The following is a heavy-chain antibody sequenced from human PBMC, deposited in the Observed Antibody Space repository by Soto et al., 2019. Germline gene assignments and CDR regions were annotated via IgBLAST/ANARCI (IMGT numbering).Heavy chain of an antibody. D-gene: IGHD6-13*01. J-gene: IGHJ4*02. CDR2: IYYSGST. Sequence: ASETLSLTCTVSGGSISSYYWSWIRQPPGKGLEWIGYIYYSGSTNYNPSLKSRVTISVDTSKNQFSLKLSSVTAADTAVYYCARRIAAAGTSYFDYWGQGTLVTVSS. CDR3: ARRIAAAGTSYFDY. V-gene: IGHV4-59*08. CDR1: GGSISSYY.